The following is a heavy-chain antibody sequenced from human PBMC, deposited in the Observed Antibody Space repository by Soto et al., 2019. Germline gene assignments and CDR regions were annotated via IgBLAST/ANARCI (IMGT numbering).Heavy chain of an antibody. J-gene: IGHJ1*01. V-gene: IGHV3-30-3*01. Sequence: QVQLVESGGGVVQPGRSLRLSCAASGLTFSSYAMHWVRQALGKGLKWVAVISFDGSNKYYADSVKGRFTISRDNSKNTLFLQMNSLRPEDTAVYYCARGVDEGFQHWGQGTLVTVSS. D-gene: IGHD3-9*01. CDR3: ARGVDEGFQH. CDR2: ISFDGSNK. CDR1: GLTFSSYA.